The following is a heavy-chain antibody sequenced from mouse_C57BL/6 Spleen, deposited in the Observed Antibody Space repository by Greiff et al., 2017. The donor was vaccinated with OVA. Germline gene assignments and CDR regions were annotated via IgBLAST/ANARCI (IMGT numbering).Heavy chain of an antibody. V-gene: IGHV3-1*01. D-gene: IGHD1-1*01. J-gene: IGHJ3*01. CDR2: ISYSGST. CDR1: GYSITSGYD. CDR3: AREGYYGSSPFAY. Sequence: ESGPGMVKPSQSLSLTCTVTGYSITSGYDWHWIRHFPGNKLEWMGYISYSGSTNYNPSLKSRISITHDTSKNHFFLKLNSVTTEDTATYYCAREGYYGSSPFAYWGQGTLVTVSA.